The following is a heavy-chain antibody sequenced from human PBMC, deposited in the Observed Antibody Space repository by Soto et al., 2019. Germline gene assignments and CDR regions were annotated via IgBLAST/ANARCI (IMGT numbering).Heavy chain of an antibody. J-gene: IGHJ3*02. CDR1: GFTFSGSA. V-gene: IGHV3-73*01. Sequence: GGSLRLSCAASGFTFSGSAMHWVRQASGKGLEWVGRIRSKANSYATAYAASVKGRFTISRDDSKNTAYLQMNSLKTEDTAVYYCTRPDYGYDAFDILGQGTMVTVSS. D-gene: IGHD4-17*01. CDR2: IRSKANSYAT. CDR3: TRPDYGYDAFDI.